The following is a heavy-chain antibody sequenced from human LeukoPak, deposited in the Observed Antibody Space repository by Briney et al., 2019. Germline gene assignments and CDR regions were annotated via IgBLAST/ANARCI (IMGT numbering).Heavy chain of an antibody. D-gene: IGHD6-25*01. CDR2: IYSGGST. Sequence: GGSLRLSCAASGFTVSSNYMSWVRQAPGKGLEWVSVIYSGGSTYYADPVKGRFTISRDNAKNSLYLQMNSLRAEDTALYYCAKGPSGIAAAGSPKYFQHWGQGTLVTVSS. CDR1: GFTVSSNY. J-gene: IGHJ1*01. V-gene: IGHV3-53*05. CDR3: AKGPSGIAAAGSPKYFQH.